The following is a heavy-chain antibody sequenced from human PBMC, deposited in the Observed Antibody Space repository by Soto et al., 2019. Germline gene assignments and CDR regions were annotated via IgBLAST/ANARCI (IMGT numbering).Heavy chain of an antibody. D-gene: IGHD6-19*01. Sequence: LRLSCVASGFTISSYSMNWVRQAPGKGLEWVSFISSTSHYIYYTDSVKGRFTISRDNAKNSVYLQMNSLRAEDTAVYYCARDRITVAEGYYYALDVWGQGTTVTVSS. CDR3: ARDRITVAEGYYYALDV. CDR2: ISSTSHYI. V-gene: IGHV3-21*01. CDR1: GFTISSYS. J-gene: IGHJ6*02.